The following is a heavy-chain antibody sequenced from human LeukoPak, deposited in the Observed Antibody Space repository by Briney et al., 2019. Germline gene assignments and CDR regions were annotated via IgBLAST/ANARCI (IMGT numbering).Heavy chain of an antibody. CDR3: ATQSRFVYDILTGYMGGASDI. V-gene: IGHV1-24*01. D-gene: IGHD3-9*01. Sequence: ASVKVSCKVSGYTLTELSMHWVRQAPGKGLEWMGGFDPEDGETIYAQKFQGRVTMTGDTSADTAYMELSSLRSEDTAVYHCATQSRFVYDILTGYMGGASDIWGQGTMVTVSS. CDR2: FDPEDGET. J-gene: IGHJ3*02. CDR1: GYTLTELS.